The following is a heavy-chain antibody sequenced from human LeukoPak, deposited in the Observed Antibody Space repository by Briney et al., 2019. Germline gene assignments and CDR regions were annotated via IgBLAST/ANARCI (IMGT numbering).Heavy chain of an antibody. CDR2: IKKDGSEK. CDR3: APYYYGSGTSLGY. CDR1: GFTFSSNW. V-gene: IGHV3-7*01. Sequence: GGSLRLSCAASGFTFSSNWMSLVRQAPGKGLEWVANIKKDGSEKYYVDSVKGRFTISRDNAKNSVYLQMNSLRVEDTAVYYCAPYYYGSGTSLGYWGQGTLVTVSS. D-gene: IGHD3-10*01. J-gene: IGHJ4*02.